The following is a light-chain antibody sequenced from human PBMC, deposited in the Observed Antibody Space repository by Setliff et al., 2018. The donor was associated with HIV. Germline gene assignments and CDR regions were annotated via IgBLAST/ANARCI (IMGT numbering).Light chain of an antibody. CDR2: DVS. CDR3: SSYTASSTLV. Sequence: QSALTQPPSASGSPGQSVTISCTGTSSDVGGYNSVSWYQQHPGKAPKLMIYDVSQRPLGVSDRFSGSKSGITASLTISGLQPEDESDYYCSSYTASSTLVFGGGTK. CDR1: SSDVGGYNS. V-gene: IGLV2-8*01. J-gene: IGLJ3*02.